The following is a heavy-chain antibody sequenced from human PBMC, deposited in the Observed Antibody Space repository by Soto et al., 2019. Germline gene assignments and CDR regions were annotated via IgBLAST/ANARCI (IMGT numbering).Heavy chain of an antibody. CDR3: TRDGDGRMTTNPHYYYGMDV. Sequence: SETLSLTCTVPGGSISGYYWSWIRQPPGKGLEWIGNVYYSGCAKYNPSVKRRVSISVDTSKNQFSLNLSSGTAADTAVYYCTRDGDGRMTTNPHYYYGMDVWGPGITVTVSS. CDR1: GGSISGYY. CDR2: VYYSGCA. V-gene: IGHV4-59*01. J-gene: IGHJ6*02. D-gene: IGHD2-21*02.